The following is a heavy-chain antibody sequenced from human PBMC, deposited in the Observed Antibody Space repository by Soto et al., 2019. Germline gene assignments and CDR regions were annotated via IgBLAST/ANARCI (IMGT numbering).Heavy chain of an antibody. J-gene: IGHJ4*02. CDR1: GFTFSSDG. D-gene: IGHD3-22*01. CDR2: ISYDGSNK. V-gene: IGHV3-30*18. Sequence: GESLRLSCAASGFTFSSDGMHWVRQAPGKGLEWVAVISYDGSNKYYADSVKGRFTISRDNSKNTLYLQMNSLRAEDTAVYYCAKDRRWDSSGYPTYYFDYWGQGTLVTVSS. CDR3: AKDRRWDSSGYPTYYFDY.